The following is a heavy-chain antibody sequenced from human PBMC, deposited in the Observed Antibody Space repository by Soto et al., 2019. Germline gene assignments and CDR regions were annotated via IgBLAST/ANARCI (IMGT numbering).Heavy chain of an antibody. CDR3: ATYGGDSWGFEYFKH. CDR2: ISGSGDT. CDR1: GLTFSNYG. D-gene: IGHD2-21*02. Sequence: EVQLLESGGGLVQPGGSLRLSCAASGLTFSNYGMTWVSQAPGKGLELVSAISGSGDTYNVDSLKGRFSISRDNSKSTLFLQMNSLRAEDTAVYYCATYGGDSWGFEYFKHWGQGTLVTVFS. J-gene: IGHJ1*01. V-gene: IGHV3-23*01.